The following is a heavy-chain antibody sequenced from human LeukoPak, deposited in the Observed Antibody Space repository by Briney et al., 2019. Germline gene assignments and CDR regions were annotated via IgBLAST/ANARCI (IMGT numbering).Heavy chain of an antibody. CDR1: GFTFSSYE. Sequence: GGSLRLSCAASGFTFSSYEMNWVRQAPGKGLEWVSAISGSGGSTYYADSVKGRFTISRDNAKNSLYLQMNSVRVEDTAVYYCARDWALDSWGQGTLVTVSS. CDR2: ISGSGGST. J-gene: IGHJ4*02. D-gene: IGHD1-1*01. V-gene: IGHV3-23*01. CDR3: ARDWALDS.